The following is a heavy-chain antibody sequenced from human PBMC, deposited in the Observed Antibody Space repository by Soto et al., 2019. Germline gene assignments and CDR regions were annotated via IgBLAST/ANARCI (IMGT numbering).Heavy chain of an antibody. Sequence: SVNVSCKSSGFTFASYVWHWVREAGGQRLEWIGWIVVGSGNTNYAQKFQERVTITRDMSTSTAYMELSSLRSEDTAVYYCAADLSTIVGATPPNFEYWGQGTLVTVLL. CDR1: GFTFASYV. V-gene: IGHV1-58*01. CDR2: IVVGSGNT. J-gene: IGHJ4*02. CDR3: AADLSTIVGATPPNFEY. D-gene: IGHD1-26*01.